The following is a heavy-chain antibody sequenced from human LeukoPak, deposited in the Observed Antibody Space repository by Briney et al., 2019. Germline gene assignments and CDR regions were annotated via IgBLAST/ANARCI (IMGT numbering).Heavy chain of an antibody. CDR2: IDHTGTT. J-gene: IGHJ4*02. V-gene: IGHV4-38-2*01. CDR3: ARNGGYGKFEY. CDR1: GYSINSIYF. Sequence: SETLSLTCAVSGYSINSIYFWGWIRRPPGRGLEWIGTIDHTGTTYYNPSLRSRVTLSVDTSKSQFSLTLNSVTAADTAFYYCARNGGYGKFEYWGQGTLVTVSS. D-gene: IGHD1-26*01.